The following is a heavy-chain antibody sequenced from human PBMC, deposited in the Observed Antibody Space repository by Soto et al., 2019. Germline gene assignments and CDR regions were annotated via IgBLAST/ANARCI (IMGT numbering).Heavy chain of an antibody. Sequence: GGSLRLSCAAPGFTFSSYSMNWVRQAPGKGLEWVSSISSSSSYIYYADSVKGRFTISRDNAKNSLYLQMNSLRAEDTAVYYCARARDGYNYYYYGMDVWGQGTTVTV. D-gene: IGHD5-12*01. J-gene: IGHJ6*02. CDR2: ISSSSSYI. V-gene: IGHV3-21*01. CDR1: GFTFSSYS. CDR3: ARARDGYNYYYYGMDV.